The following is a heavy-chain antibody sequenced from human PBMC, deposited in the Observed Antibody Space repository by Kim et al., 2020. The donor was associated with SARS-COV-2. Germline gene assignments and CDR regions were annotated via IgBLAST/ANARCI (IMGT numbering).Heavy chain of an antibody. D-gene: IGHD6-13*01. CDR3: AKVLGSWSYDY. CDR2: TSGSGGNT. J-gene: IGHJ4*02. CDR1: GFTFSTYG. V-gene: IGHV3-23*01. Sequence: GGSLRLFCAASGFTFSTYGMSWVRQAPGKGLEWVSATSGSGGNTKYADSVKGRFNISKDNSKNTLYLQTNTRRAEETAVHYCAKVLGSWSYDYWGQGTLVTVSS.